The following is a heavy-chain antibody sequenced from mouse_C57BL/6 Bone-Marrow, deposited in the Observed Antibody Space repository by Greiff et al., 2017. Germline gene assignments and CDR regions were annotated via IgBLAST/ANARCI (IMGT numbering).Heavy chain of an antibody. CDR3: ARDPIYYGNLHFDY. J-gene: IGHJ2*01. CDR1: GYTFTSYW. V-gene: IGHV1-55*01. D-gene: IGHD2-1*01. Sequence: QVQLQQPGAELVKPGASVKMSCKASGYTFTSYWITWVKQRPGQGLEWIGDIYPGSGSTNYNEKFKSKATLTVDTSSSTAYMQLSSLTSEDSAVYYCARDPIYYGNLHFDYWGQGTTLTVSS. CDR2: IYPGSGST.